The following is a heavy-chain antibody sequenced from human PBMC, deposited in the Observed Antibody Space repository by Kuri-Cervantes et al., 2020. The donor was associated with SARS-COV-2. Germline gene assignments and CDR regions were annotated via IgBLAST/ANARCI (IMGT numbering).Heavy chain of an antibody. Sequence: GSRYGVAFYWVGWVRQMPWKDLESPVIIYPGDSDTRYSPSFQGQVTISADKSISTAYLQWSSLKASDTAMYYCARHRAGGYYDSSGLDAWGQGTPVTVSS. CDR1: RYGVAFYW. V-gene: IGHV5-51*01. CDR3: ARHRAGGYYDSSGLDA. CDR2: IYPGDSDT. D-gene: IGHD3-22*01. J-gene: IGHJ6*02.